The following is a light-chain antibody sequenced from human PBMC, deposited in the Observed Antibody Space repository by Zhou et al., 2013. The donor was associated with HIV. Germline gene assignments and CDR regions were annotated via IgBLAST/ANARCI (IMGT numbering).Light chain of an antibody. CDR3: QQYYNYPRT. CDR1: QTVNTD. J-gene: IGKJ1*01. CDR2: GAS. V-gene: IGKV1-8*01. Sequence: IQMTQSPSSFSASTGDRVTLTCRASQTVNTDLAWYQQTPGKAPKLLVYGASTLQTGVPSRFSGNGSGTDFALTINCLQSEDFATYYCQQYYNYPRTFGQGTTLEV.